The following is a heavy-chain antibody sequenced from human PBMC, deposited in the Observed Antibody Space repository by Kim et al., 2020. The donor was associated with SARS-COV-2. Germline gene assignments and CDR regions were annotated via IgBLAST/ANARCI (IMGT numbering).Heavy chain of an antibody. J-gene: IGHJ4*02. D-gene: IGHD1-26*01. V-gene: IGHV4-38-2*02. CDR1: GYSISSGYY. CDR2: IYHSGST. Sequence: SETLSLTCTVSGYSISSGYYWGWIRQPPGKGLDWIGSIYHSGSTYYNPSLKSRVTISVDTSKNQFSLKLSSVTAADTAVYYCARAGKWELFDYWGQGTLVTVSS. CDR3: ARAGKWELFDY.